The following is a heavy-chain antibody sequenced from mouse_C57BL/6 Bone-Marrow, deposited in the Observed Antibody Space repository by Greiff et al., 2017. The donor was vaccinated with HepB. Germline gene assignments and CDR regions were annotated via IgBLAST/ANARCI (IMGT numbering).Heavy chain of an antibody. V-gene: IGHV1-69*01. Sequence: VQLVESGAELVMPGASVKLSCKASGYTFTSYWMHWVKQRPGQGLEWIGEIDPSDSYTNYNQKFKGKSTLTVVKSSSTAYMQLSSLTSEDSAVYYCAREGYYGSSPWFAYWGQGTLVTVSA. CDR1: GYTFTSYW. CDR3: AREGYYGSSPWFAY. CDR2: IDPSDSYT. J-gene: IGHJ3*01. D-gene: IGHD1-1*01.